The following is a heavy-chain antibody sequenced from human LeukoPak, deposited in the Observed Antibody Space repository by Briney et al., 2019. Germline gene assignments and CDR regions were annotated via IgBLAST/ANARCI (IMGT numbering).Heavy chain of an antibody. D-gene: IGHD3-22*01. CDR3: VRGDSKGYYHYFDY. V-gene: IGHV3-33*08. Sequence: GGSLRLSCAASGFTFSSYSMNWVRQAPGKGLEWVAVIWYDGSNKYYADSVKDRFTISRDNSKNTLYLQLNSLRAEDTAVYYCVRGDSKGYYHYFDYWGQGTLVTVSS. CDR1: GFTFSSYS. J-gene: IGHJ4*02. CDR2: IWYDGSNK.